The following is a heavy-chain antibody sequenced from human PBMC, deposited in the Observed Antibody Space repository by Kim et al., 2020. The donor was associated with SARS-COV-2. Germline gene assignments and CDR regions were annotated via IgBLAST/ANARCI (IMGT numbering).Heavy chain of an antibody. CDR2: ISSSSSYI. CDR3: ARDEKRVVTATCFDY. CDR1: GFTFSSYS. V-gene: IGHV3-21*01. Sequence: GGSLRLSCAASGFTFSSYSMNWVRQAPGKGLEWVSSISSSSSYIYYADSVKGRFTISRDNAKNSLYLQMNSLRAEDTAVYYCARDEKRVVTATCFDYWGQGTLVTVSS. D-gene: IGHD2-21*02. J-gene: IGHJ4*02.